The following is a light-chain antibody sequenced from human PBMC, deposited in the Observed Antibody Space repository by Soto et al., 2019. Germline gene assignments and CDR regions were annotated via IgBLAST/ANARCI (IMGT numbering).Light chain of an antibody. Sequence: DIQMTQSPSTLSASVGDRVTITCRASQSISSWLAWYQQRPGKAPKLLIHKASSLESGVPSRFSGSGSGTDFTLTISSLQPDDFATYYCQQYNSYSWTFGQGTKVEIK. CDR1: QSISSW. V-gene: IGKV1-5*03. CDR2: KAS. CDR3: QQYNSYSWT. J-gene: IGKJ1*01.